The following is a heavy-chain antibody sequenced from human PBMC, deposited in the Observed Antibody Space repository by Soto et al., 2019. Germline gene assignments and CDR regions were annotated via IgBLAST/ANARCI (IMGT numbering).Heavy chain of an antibody. J-gene: IGHJ6*02. CDR1: GFSLTTSGMC. D-gene: IGHD6-19*01. V-gene: IGHV2-70*01. Sequence: SGPTLVNPTQTLTLTCTFSGFSLTTSGMCVGWIRQPPGKALEWLALIDWDDDKYYSTSLQTRLTISKDTSKNQVVLTMTNMDPVDTATYYCARIRRVASTLGNYFYGMDVWGQGTTVTVSS. CDR3: ARIRRVASTLGNYFYGMDV. CDR2: IDWDDDK.